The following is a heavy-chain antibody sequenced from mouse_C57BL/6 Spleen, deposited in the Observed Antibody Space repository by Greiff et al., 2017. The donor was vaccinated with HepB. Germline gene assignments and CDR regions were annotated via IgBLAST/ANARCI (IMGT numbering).Heavy chain of an antibody. D-gene: IGHD6-1*01. J-gene: IGHJ4*01. Sequence: VQLQQPGAELVRPGSSVKLSCKASGYTFTSYWMHWVKQRPGQGLEWIGEIDPSDSYTNYNQKFKGKSTLTVDKSSSTAYMQLSSLTSEDSAVYYCARAGYAMDYWGQGTSVTVSS. CDR1: GYTFTSYW. V-gene: IGHV1-69*01. CDR2: IDPSDSYT. CDR3: ARAGYAMDY.